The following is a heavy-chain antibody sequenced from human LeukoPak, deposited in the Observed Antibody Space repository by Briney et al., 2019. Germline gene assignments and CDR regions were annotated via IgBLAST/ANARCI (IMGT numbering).Heavy chain of an antibody. V-gene: IGHV3-23*01. CDR2: ISGSGGST. Sequence: GGSLRLSCAASGFTFSSYAMSWVRQAPGKGLEWVSAISGSGGSTYYADSVKGRFTISRDNSKNTLYLQMNSLRAEDTAVYYCVSGSLQSGYNFDFWGQGALVTVSS. J-gene: IGHJ4*02. CDR1: GFTFSSYA. D-gene: IGHD3-3*01. CDR3: VSGSLQSGYNFDF.